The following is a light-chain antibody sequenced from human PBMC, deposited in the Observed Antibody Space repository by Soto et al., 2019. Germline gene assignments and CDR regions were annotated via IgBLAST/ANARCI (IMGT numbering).Light chain of an antibody. J-gene: IGLJ3*02. Sequence: QAVVTQEPSLTVSPGGTVTLTCASSTGAVTSGYYPNWFQQKPGQTPRELIYSTGNKHSWTPARFSGSLLGGKAALTLSGVQPEDEAEYYCLLSHGGARVFGGGTKLTVL. V-gene: IGLV7-43*01. CDR3: LLSHGGARV. CDR1: TGAVTSGYY. CDR2: STG.